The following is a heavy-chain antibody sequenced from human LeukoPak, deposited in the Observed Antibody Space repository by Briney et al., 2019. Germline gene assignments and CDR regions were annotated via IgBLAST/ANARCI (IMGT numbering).Heavy chain of an antibody. J-gene: IGHJ6*03. CDR2: IYYSGST. V-gene: IGHV4-30-4*08. CDR3: AREGSSGYYLYYYYMHV. D-gene: IGHD3-22*01. CDR1: GGSISSGDYY. Sequence: PSQTLSLTCTVSGGSISSGDYYWSWIRQPPGKGLEWIGYIYYSGSTYYNPSLKSRVTISVDTSKNQFSLKLSSVTAADTAVYYCAREGSSGYYLYYYYMHVRGKGTTVTVSS.